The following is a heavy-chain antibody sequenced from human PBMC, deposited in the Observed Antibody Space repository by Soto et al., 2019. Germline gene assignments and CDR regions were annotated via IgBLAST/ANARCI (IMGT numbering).Heavy chain of an antibody. J-gene: IGHJ4*02. CDR3: ARGPLDRWNDVVEKSYDY. D-gene: IGHD1-1*01. CDR1: GFTFSSYS. V-gene: IGHV3-21*04. CDR2: ISSSSSYI. Sequence: GGSLRLSCAASGFTFSSYSMNWVRQAPGKGLEWVSSISSSSSYIYYADSVKGRFTISRDNSKNTLYLQMNSLRAEDTAVYYCARGPLDRWNDVVEKSYDYWGQGTLVTVSS.